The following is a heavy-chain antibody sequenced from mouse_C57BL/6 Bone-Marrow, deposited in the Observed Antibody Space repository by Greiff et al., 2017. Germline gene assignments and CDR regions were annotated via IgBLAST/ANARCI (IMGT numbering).Heavy chain of an antibody. D-gene: IGHD2-12*01. J-gene: IGHJ4*01. CDR3: ARGDLTCYRRMDY. CDR1: GYTFTSYW. V-gene: IGHV1-64*01. Sequence: QVQLQQPGAELVKPGASVKLSCKASGYTFTSYWMHWVKQRPGQGLEWIGMIHPNSGSTNYNEKFKSKATLTVDKSSSTAYMQLSSLTSGDSAVYYCARGDLTCYRRMDYWGQGTSVTVSS. CDR2: IHPNSGST.